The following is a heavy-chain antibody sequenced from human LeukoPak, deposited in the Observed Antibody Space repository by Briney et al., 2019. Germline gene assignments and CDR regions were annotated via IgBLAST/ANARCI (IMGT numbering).Heavy chain of an antibody. Sequence: SETLSLTCAVYDGSFSGYYWSWIRQPPGKGLEWIGYIYYSGSTNYNPSLKSRVTISVDTSKTQFSLRLSSVTAADTAVYYCARAGGYGESYPYYYYMDVWGKGTTVTVSS. CDR1: DGSFSGYY. J-gene: IGHJ6*03. V-gene: IGHV4-59*01. CDR2: IYYSGST. D-gene: IGHD1-26*01. CDR3: ARAGGYGESYPYYYYMDV.